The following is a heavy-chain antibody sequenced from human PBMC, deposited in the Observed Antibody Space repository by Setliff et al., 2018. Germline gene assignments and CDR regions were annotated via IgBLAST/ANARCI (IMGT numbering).Heavy chain of an antibody. CDR1: GGSISSIYYY. Sequence: PSETLSLTCAVSGGSISSIYYYWGWLRQPPGKGLEWIGSIHYSGSTYYNPSLKSRVTISIDTSKNQFSLKLSSVTAADTAVYYCARVKIAILPAAIDYWGQGTLVTVSS. CDR3: ARVKIAILPAAIDY. V-gene: IGHV4-39*07. D-gene: IGHD2-2*01. J-gene: IGHJ4*02. CDR2: IHYSGST.